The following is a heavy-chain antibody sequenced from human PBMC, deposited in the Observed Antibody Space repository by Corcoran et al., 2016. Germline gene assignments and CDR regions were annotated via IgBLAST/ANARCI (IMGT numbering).Heavy chain of an antibody. V-gene: IGHV1-3*01. CDR3: ARNRATVSDSLWCDP. J-gene: IGHJ5*02. CDR2: INAGTGNT. Sequence: QVQLVQSGTEVKKPGASVKVSCKASGYTFTSYAIHWVRQAPGQSLEWMGWINAGTGNTKYSQHFQGRVSITMDTSATIAYMELSSLRSEDTAVYYCARNRATVSDSLWCDPWGQGTLVIVSS. D-gene: IGHD6-19*01. CDR1: GYTFTSYA.